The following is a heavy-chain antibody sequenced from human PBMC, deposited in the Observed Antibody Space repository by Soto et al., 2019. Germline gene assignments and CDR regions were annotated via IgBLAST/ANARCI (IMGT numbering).Heavy chain of an antibody. CDR2: ISYDVTNK. D-gene: IGHD3-22*01. V-gene: IGHV3-30-3*01. CDR1: GFTLSSYA. Sequence: GGSLRLSCAASGFTLSSYAMHWVRQAPGKGLEWVAVISYDVTNKYYADSVKGRFTISRDNSKNTLYLQMNSLRAEDTAVYYCARDTYDSSIVFDYWGQGTLVTVSS. CDR3: ARDTYDSSIVFDY. J-gene: IGHJ4*02.